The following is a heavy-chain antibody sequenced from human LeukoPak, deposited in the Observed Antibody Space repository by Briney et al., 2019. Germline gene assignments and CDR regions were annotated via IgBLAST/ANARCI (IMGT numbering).Heavy chain of an antibody. D-gene: IGHD3-9*01. J-gene: IGHJ6*03. CDR2: ISGSGGST. CDR3: AKCILTGYYKGYMDV. V-gene: IGHV3-23*01. Sequence: GGSLRLSCAASGFTVSSNYMTWVRQAPGKGLEWVSAISGSGGSTYYADSVKGRFTISRDNSKNTLYLQMNSLRAEDTAVYYCAKCILTGYYKGYMDVWGKGTTVTISS. CDR1: GFTVSSNY.